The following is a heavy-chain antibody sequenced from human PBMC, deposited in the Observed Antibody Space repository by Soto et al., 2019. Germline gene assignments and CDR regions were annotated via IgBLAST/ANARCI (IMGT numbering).Heavy chain of an antibody. CDR3: VRGTNGWRGMDY. CDR1: GFTFSSYP. Sequence: LRLSCATSGFTFSSYPIHWVRQAPGKGPVWVSRITEDGSGTTYADSVKGRFTVTRDDAKNTMYLQMSGLGAEDTAVYHCVRGTNGWRGMDYWGQGTLVTVSS. D-gene: IGHD2-8*01. V-gene: IGHV3-74*01. CDR2: ITEDGSGT. J-gene: IGHJ4*02.